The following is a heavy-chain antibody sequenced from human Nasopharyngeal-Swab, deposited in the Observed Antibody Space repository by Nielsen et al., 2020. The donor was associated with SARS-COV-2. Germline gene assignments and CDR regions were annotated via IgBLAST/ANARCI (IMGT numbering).Heavy chain of an antibody. Sequence: GGSLRLSCAASGFTFSDYYMSWIRQAPGKGLEWVSYISSSSSYTNYADSVKGRFTISRDNAKNSLYLQMNSPRAEDTAVYYCARSRVGATTGFDYWGQGTLVTVSS. V-gene: IGHV3-11*06. CDR3: ARSRVGATTGFDY. CDR1: GFTFSDYY. CDR2: ISSSSSYT. J-gene: IGHJ4*02. D-gene: IGHD1-26*01.